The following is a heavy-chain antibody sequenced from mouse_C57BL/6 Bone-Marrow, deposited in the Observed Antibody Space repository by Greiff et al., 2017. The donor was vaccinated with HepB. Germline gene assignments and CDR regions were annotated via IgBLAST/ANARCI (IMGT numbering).Heavy chain of an antibody. V-gene: IGHV5-9-1*02. CDR2: ISSGGDYI. Sequence: EVQLVESGEGLVKPGGSLKLSCAASGFTFSSYAMSWVRQTPEKRLEWVAYISSGGDYIYYADTVKGRFTISRDNARNTLYLQMSSLKSEDTAMYYCTRCYYYGSRGAMDYWGQGTSVTVSS. CDR1: GFTFSSYA. CDR3: TRCYYYGSRGAMDY. J-gene: IGHJ4*01. D-gene: IGHD1-1*01.